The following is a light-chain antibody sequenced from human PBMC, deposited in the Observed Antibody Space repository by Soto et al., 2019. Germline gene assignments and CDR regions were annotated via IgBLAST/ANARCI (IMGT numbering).Light chain of an antibody. V-gene: IGKV3-20*01. Sequence: IGLTQSPGTLSLSPWERFTLSCMASQSVTTRLAWYQHKPGQAPRLLMSGASSRASGVPVRFSGSGSGTDFTLTISRLEPEDFALYYCQQYGGSPITFGLGTRLEI. CDR3: QQYGGSPIT. J-gene: IGKJ5*01. CDR2: GAS. CDR1: QSVTTR.